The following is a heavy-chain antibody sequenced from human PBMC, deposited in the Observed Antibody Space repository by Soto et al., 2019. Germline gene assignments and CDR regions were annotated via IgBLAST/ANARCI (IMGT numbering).Heavy chain of an antibody. Sequence: SETLSLTCTVSGGSISSYYWSWIRQPAGKGLEWIGRIYTSGSTNYNPSLKSRVTMSVDTSKNQFSLKLNSVTAEEPAVYDCAREIDAELWPGGYDYWGQGTLVTVSS. V-gene: IGHV4-4*07. CDR2: IYTSGST. CDR1: GGSISSYY. D-gene: IGHD5-18*01. CDR3: AREIDAELWPGGYDY. J-gene: IGHJ4*02.